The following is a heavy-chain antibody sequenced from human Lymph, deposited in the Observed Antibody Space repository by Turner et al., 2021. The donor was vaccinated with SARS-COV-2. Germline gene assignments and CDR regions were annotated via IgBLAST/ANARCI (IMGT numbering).Heavy chain of an antibody. D-gene: IGHD1-26*01. CDR3: AREGVVVATSGLDY. J-gene: IGHJ4*02. CDR2: IWYDGSNK. V-gene: IGHV3-33*01. Sequence: QVQLVESGGGVVQPGRSLRLSCAASGFTFSSHGIHWVRQVPGKGLVWVAVIWYDGSNKYHADAVKGRFTISRDNSKITLYLQMNSMRAEDTAVYYCAREGVVVATSGLDYWGQGTLVTVSS. CDR1: GFTFSSHG.